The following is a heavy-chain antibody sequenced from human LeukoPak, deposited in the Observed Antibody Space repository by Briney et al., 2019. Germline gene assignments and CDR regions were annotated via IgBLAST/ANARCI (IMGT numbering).Heavy chain of an antibody. V-gene: IGHV4-59*01. CDR2: IYYSGST. D-gene: IGHD3-22*01. J-gene: IGHJ4*02. CDR3: ARMDYYDSSGSDY. CDR1: GGSISSYY. Sequence: PSETLSLTCTVSGGSISSYYWSWFRQPPGKGLEWIGYIYYSGSTNYNPSLKSQVTISVDTSKTQFSLKLSSVTAEDTAVYYCARMDYYDSSGSDYWGQGTLVTVSS.